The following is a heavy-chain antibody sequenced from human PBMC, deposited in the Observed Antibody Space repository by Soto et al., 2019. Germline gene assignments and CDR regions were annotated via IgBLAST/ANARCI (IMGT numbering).Heavy chain of an antibody. CDR1: GGSVSSGSYY. V-gene: IGHV4-61*01. CDR2: IYYSGST. CDR3: ARVSTRWRPVNYIDY. D-gene: IGHD2-2*01. J-gene: IGHJ4*02. Sequence: SETLSLTCTVSGGSVSSGSYYWCWIRQPPGKGLECIGYIYYSGSTNYNPSLKSRVTISVDTSKNQFSLKLSSVTAADTAVYYCARVSTRWRPVNYIDYLDQAPLVTVYS.